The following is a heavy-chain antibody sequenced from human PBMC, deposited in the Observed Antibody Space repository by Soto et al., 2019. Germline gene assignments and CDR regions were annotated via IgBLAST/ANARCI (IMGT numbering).Heavy chain of an antibody. D-gene: IGHD1-26*01. V-gene: IGHV3-53*01. CDR1: GFIVSNSY. Sequence: PGGSLRLSCAASGFIVSNSYMSWVRQAPGKGLEWVSILYSGGTTYYADSVKGRFTFSRDNAANTVFLQMNNLRAEDTAIYYCVRDRGGSYWLDPWGQGTLVTVSS. CDR2: LYSGGTT. J-gene: IGHJ5*02. CDR3: VRDRGGSYWLDP.